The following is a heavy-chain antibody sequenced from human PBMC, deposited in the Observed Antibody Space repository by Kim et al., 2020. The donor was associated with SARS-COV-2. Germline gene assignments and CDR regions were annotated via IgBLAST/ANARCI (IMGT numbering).Heavy chain of an antibody. Sequence: GGSLRLSCAASGFTFSSYSMNWVRQAPGKGLEWVSSISSSSSYIYYADSVKGRFTISRDNAKNSLYLQMNSLRAEDTAVYYCAGVAYIVVVTAIQDYYGMDVWGQGTTVTVSS. CDR2: ISSSSSYI. CDR3: AGVAYIVVVTAIQDYYGMDV. CDR1: GFTFSSYS. D-gene: IGHD2-21*02. V-gene: IGHV3-21*01. J-gene: IGHJ6*02.